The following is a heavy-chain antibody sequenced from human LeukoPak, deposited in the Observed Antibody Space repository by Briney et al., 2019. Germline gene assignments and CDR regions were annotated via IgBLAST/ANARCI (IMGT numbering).Heavy chain of an antibody. D-gene: IGHD2-21*01. CDR1: GFTFSSYG. V-gene: IGHV3-23*01. Sequence: GGTLRLSCAASGFTFSSYGMSWVRQAPGKGPEWVSAISGSGGSTYYADSVKGRFTISRDNSKNTLYLQMNSLRAEDTAVYYCAAISSYYYMDVWGKGTTVTISS. CDR2: ISGSGGST. CDR3: AAISSYYYMDV. J-gene: IGHJ6*03.